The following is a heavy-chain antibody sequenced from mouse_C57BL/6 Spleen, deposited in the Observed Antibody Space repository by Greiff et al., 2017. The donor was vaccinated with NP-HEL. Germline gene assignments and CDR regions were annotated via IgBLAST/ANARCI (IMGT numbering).Heavy chain of an antibody. CDR2: IDPEDGDT. Sequence: VQLQQSGAELVRPGASVKLSCTASGFNIKDYYMHWVKQRPEQGLEWIGRIDPEDGDTEYAPKFQGKATMTADTSSNTAYLQLSSLTSEDTAVYYCTREGDGYPFAYWGQGTLVTVSA. CDR1: GFNIKDYY. V-gene: IGHV14-1*01. CDR3: TREGDGYPFAY. J-gene: IGHJ3*01. D-gene: IGHD2-3*01.